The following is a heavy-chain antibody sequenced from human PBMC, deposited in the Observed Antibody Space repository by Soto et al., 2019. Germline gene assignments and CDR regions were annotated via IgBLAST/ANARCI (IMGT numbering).Heavy chain of an antibody. J-gene: IGHJ5*02. V-gene: IGHV1-69*12. CDR3: ARGAVRGVIIPNWFDP. Sequence: QVQLVQSGAEVKKPGSSVKVSCKTSGGTFSSYAISWVRQAPGLGLEWMGGIIPIFGTANYAQKFQGRVTITADESTITAYMELSSLRSEDTAVYYCARGAVRGVIIPNWFDPWGQGTLVTVSS. D-gene: IGHD3-10*01. CDR2: IIPIFGTA. CDR1: GGTFSSYA.